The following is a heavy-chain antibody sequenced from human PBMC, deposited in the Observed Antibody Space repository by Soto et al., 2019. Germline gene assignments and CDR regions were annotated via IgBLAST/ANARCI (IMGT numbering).Heavy chain of an antibody. V-gene: IGHV3-30*07. D-gene: IGHD5-12*01. Sequence: DSVKGRFTISRDNSKNTLYLQMNSLRAEDTAVYYCARFKDGYNFYFDYWGQGTLVTVSS. J-gene: IGHJ4*02. CDR3: ARFKDGYNFYFDY.